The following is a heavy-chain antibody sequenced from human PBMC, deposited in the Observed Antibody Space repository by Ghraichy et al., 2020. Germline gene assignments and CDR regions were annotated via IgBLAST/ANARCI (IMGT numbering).Heavy chain of an antibody. D-gene: IGHD3-10*01. V-gene: IGHV3-53*01. CDR3: AGADYYGSGKGFDI. CDR2: IYSGGST. CDR1: GFTVSSNY. Sequence: GGSLRLSCAASGFTVSSNYMSWVRQAPGKGLEWVSVIYSGGSTYYADSVKGRFTISRDNSKNTLYLQMNSLRAEDTAVYYCAGADYYGSGKGFDIWGQGTMVTVSS. J-gene: IGHJ3*02.